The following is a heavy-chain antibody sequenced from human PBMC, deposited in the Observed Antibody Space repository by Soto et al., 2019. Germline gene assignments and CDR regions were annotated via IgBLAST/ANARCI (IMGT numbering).Heavy chain of an antibody. V-gene: IGHV1-8*01. CDR2: MNPNSGNT. Sequence: GASVKVSCKASGYTFTSYDINWLRQATGQGLEWMGWMNPNSGNTGYAQKFQGRVTMARNTSISTAYMELSSLRSEDTAVYYCARGVNTMVRRLRGFDPWGQGTLVTVSS. CDR3: ARGVNTMVRRLRGFDP. D-gene: IGHD3-10*01. CDR1: GYTFTSYD. J-gene: IGHJ5*02.